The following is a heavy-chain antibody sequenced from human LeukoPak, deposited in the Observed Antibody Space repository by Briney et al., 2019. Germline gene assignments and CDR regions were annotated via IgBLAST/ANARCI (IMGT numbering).Heavy chain of an antibody. CDR3: ATGGDGDRLNY. J-gene: IGHJ4*02. CDR2: IHHSGST. V-gene: IGHV4-34*01. CDR1: AGSLSGNY. D-gene: IGHD3-10*01. Sequence: SETLSLTCAVYAGSLSGNYWSWIRPPPGKGLEWIGEIHHSGSTNYNPSLKSRVTISVDTSKNQFSLKLSSVTAADTAVYYCATGGDGDRLNYWGQGTLVTVSS.